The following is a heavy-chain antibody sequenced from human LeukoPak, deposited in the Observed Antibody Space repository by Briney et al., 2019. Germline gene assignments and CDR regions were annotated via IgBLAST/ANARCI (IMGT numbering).Heavy chain of an antibody. Sequence: ASVKVSYKASGYTFTSYDINWVRQATGKGLEGMGWMNPNNGNRGHAQKFQGRVTMTRNTSISTAYMELSRLRSEDTAVYSCARRYYYGSGSYFKPGYFYYMDVWGKGTTVTVSS. CDR2: MNPNNGNR. D-gene: IGHD3-10*01. CDR3: ARRYYYGSGSYFKPGYFYYMDV. V-gene: IGHV1-8*01. J-gene: IGHJ6*03. CDR1: GYTFTSYD.